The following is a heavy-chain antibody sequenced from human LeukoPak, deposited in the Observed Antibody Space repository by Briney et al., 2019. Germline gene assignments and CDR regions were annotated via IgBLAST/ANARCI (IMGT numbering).Heavy chain of an antibody. D-gene: IGHD4-17*01. J-gene: IGHJ4*02. V-gene: IGHV3-7*03. CDR1: GFTFSSYS. Sequence: SGGSLRLSCAASGFTFSSYSMNWVRQAPGKGLEWVANIKQDGSEKYYVDSVKGRFTISRDNANNSLCLQMNSLRAEDTAVYYCARPRTVTTRFAPIDYWGQGTLVTVSS. CDR2: IKQDGSEK. CDR3: ARPRTVTTRFAPIDY.